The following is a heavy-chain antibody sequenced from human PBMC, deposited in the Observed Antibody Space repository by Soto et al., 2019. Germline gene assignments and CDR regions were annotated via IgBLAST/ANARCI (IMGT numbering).Heavy chain of an antibody. CDR2: ISGSGGTT. D-gene: IGHD4-17*01. CDR1: GFTFTGYA. Sequence: EVQLLESGGGLVLPGGSLRLSCAASGFTFTGYALSWVRQAPGRGLEWVSAISGSGGTTYDADCVKGRFTISRNKSKSALYLQRDSHRADDTAVYYCASNPTTVRKPFYLDSWGQGALVSVSS. J-gene: IGHJ4*01. CDR3: ASNPTTVRKPFYLDS. V-gene: IGHV3-23*01.